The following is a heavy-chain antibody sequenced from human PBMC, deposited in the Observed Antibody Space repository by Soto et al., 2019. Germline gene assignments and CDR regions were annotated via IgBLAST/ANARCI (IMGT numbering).Heavy chain of an antibody. J-gene: IGHJ4*02. CDR2: ISGGST. Sequence: DVQLLETGGELVEPAGSLTLSCAASGLTLYIYVMSWSRQAPGKGLEWVSGISGGSTYYSDSVKRRFTISRDNSKNTLFLQMNSLRTEDTAAYYCTKGWGDYWGQGALGTVSS. D-gene: IGHD7-27*01. CDR1: GLTLYIYV. V-gene: IGHV3-23*01. CDR3: TKGWGDY.